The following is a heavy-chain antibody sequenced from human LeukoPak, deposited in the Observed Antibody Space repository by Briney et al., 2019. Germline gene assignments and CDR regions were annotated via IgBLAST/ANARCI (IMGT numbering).Heavy chain of an antibody. J-gene: IGHJ4*02. CDR1: GFTFNTYW. D-gene: IGHD6-13*01. V-gene: IGHV3-7*01. CDR3: ARPYSSSWYGTFDY. Sequence: PGGSMGLSCAASGFTFNTYWMSWVRQAPGKGLEWVANIKQDGSEKYYVDSVKGRFTISRDNAKNSLYLQMNSLRADDTAVYYCARPYSSSWYGTFDYWGQGTLVTVSS. CDR2: IKQDGSEK.